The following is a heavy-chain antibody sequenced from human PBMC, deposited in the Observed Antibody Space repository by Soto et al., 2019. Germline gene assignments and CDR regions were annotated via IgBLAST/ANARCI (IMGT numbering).Heavy chain of an antibody. CDR3: ARGLILWFGELSRRGGYYYYMDV. CDR2: INDSGSI. D-gene: IGHD3-10*01. V-gene: IGHV4-34*02. CDR1: VGSFSGYQ. J-gene: IGHJ6*03. Sequence: QVQLQQWGAGRLKPSETLSLTCAVYVGSFSGYQWTWIRQTPETGLEWVEEINDSGSINYNPYLKSPVTILVDTAKKQISLRLSSVTAADTAVYYCARGLILWFGELSRRGGYYYYMDVWGKGTTVTVSS.